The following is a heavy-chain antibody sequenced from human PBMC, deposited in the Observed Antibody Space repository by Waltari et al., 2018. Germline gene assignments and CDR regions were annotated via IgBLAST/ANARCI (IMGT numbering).Heavy chain of an antibody. D-gene: IGHD6-19*01. V-gene: IGHV3-53*04. Sequence: EVQLVESGGGLVQPGGSLRLSCAASGFTVSSNYMSWVRQAPGKGLEGVSVIYSVGSTYYADSVKGRFTISRHNSKNTLYLQMNSQRAEDTDVYFCARDTAWLYFQHWGQGTLVTVSS. J-gene: IGHJ1*01. CDR1: GFTVSSNY. CDR3: ARDTAWLYFQH. CDR2: IYSVGST.